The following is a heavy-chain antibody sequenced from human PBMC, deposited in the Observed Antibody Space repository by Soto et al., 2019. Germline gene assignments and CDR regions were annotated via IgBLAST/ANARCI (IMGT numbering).Heavy chain of an antibody. CDR3: ARQGLGVVVPAASDCWYFDL. Sequence: LKISCKGSGYSFTNYWISWGRQIPGKGLEWTGRIDPSDSYSHYSPSSQCHFTISADKSISTAYLQWSRLKASDSAMYYCARQGLGVVVPAASDCWYFDLWGRGTLVTVSS. J-gene: IGHJ2*01. V-gene: IGHV5-10-1*01. CDR2: IDPSDSYS. D-gene: IGHD2-2*01. CDR1: GYSFTNYW.